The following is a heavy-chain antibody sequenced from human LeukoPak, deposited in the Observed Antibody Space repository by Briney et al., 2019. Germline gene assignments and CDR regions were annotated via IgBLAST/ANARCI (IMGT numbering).Heavy chain of an antibody. J-gene: IGHJ1*01. Sequence: ETLSPTCTVSGGSISSYYWSWIRQPPGKGLEWFEYIYYTGSTNYNPSLKSRVTISLDTSKTQFSLKLSSVTAADTAVYYCARHDSAGYSYFQYWGQGTLVTVSS. CDR1: GGSISSYY. CDR2: IYYTGST. V-gene: IGHV4-59*08. CDR3: ARHDSAGYSYFQY. D-gene: IGHD3-22*01.